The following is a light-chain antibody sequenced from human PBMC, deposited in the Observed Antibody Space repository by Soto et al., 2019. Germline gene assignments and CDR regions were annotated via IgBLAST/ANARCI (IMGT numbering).Light chain of an antibody. J-gene: IGKJ4*01. V-gene: IGKV1-39*01. CDR2: AAS. CDR1: RSISSY. Sequence: DIQMTQSPSSLSASVGDRVTITCRASRSISSYLNWYQQKPGKAPKLLIYAASSLQSGVPSRFSGSGSGTDFTLTISSLQPEDVAAYYCQKYNSAPLTFGGGTKVDIK. CDR3: QKYNSAPLT.